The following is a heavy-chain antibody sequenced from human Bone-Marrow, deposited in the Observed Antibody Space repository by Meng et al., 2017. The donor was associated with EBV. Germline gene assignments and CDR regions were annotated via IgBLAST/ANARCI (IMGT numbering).Heavy chain of an antibody. J-gene: IGHJ4*02. CDR3: ASESGRGFTPDY. D-gene: IGHD3-10*01. CDR2: LIPLSDAP. CDR1: GGTFRSDA. Sequence: QVQVVEVGAEVKKLGSSVKVSGKTSGGTFRSDAISWVRQAPGQGLEWMGGLIPLSDAPHYAQKFQGRVTITADESTSTHYLDLSGLRAEDTAVYYCASESGRGFTPDYWGQGTLVTVSS. V-gene: IGHV1-69*01.